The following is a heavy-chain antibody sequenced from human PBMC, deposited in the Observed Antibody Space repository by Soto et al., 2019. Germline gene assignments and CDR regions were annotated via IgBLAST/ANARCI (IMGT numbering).Heavy chain of an antibody. CDR1: GFIFSDHY. V-gene: IGHV3-72*01. D-gene: IGHD1-26*01. J-gene: IGHJ4*02. CDR3: TRISLVGATGGRYFDY. CDR2: IKNKANSYTT. Sequence: VKLVESGGGLVQPGGSLRLSCAASGFIFSDHYMDWVRQAPGKGLEWVGRIKNKANSYTTEYAASVKGRFTISRDYSKNSLYLQMNSLKTEDTAVYYCTRISLVGATGGRYFDYWGQGTLLTVSS.